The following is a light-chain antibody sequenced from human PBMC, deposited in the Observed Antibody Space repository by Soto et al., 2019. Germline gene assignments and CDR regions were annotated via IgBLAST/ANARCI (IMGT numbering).Light chain of an antibody. J-gene: IGLJ2*01. CDR1: SSDIGGYNF. CDR3: SSFRRGHTEVV. V-gene: IGLV2-14*03. Sequence: QSALTQPASVSGSPGQSITISCTGTSSDIGGYNFVSWYQQHPGKAPKLMIFDVSDRPSGVSNRFSGSKSGNTASLTISGLQAEDEADYYCSSFRRGHTEVVIGGVTKLTVL. CDR2: DVS.